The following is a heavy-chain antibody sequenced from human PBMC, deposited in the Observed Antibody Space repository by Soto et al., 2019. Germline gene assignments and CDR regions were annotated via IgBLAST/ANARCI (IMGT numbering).Heavy chain of an antibody. Sequence: PGGSLRLSCAASGFTFSSYGMHWVSQAPGKGLEWVAVISYDGSNKYYADSVKGRFTISRDNSKNTLYLQMNSLRAEDTAVYYCAKGTPSHDAFDIWGQGTMVTVSS. CDR1: GFTFSSYG. CDR3: AKGTPSHDAFDI. J-gene: IGHJ3*02. V-gene: IGHV3-30*18. CDR2: ISYDGSNK.